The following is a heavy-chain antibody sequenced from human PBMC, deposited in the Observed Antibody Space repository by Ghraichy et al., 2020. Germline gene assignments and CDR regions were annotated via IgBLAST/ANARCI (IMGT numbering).Heavy chain of an antibody. CDR2: IYYAGNT. Sequence: SETLSLTYTLSGGSIGGYFLTWVRQPPGLGLEWVGFIYYAGNTKYNSSLESRVTISLDTSKKKISLELKSVSAADTAVYYCARGGRFRVGESWFYGWLDLWGRGTLVTVSS. J-gene: IGHJ5*02. V-gene: IGHV4-59*01. D-gene: IGHD3-16*01. CDR1: GGSIGGYF. CDR3: ARGGRFRVGESWFYGWLDL.